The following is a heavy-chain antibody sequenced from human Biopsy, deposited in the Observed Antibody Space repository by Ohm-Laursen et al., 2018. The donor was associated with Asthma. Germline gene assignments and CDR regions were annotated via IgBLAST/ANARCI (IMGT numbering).Heavy chain of an antibody. CDR1: GFSFSNFA. Sequence: SLRLSCSASGFSFSNFAIHWVRQAPGKGLAWVGVISKDASTQDYADSVKGRFTMARDNSKNTLDLQMNSLREEDTAVYYCVRDGTDDAFDIWGQGTVVSVSS. CDR3: VRDGTDDAFDI. V-gene: IGHV3-30*01. D-gene: IGHD1-1*01. J-gene: IGHJ3*02. CDR2: ISKDASTQ.